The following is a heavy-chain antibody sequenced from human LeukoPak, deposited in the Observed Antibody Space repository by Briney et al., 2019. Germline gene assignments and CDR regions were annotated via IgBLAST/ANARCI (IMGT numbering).Heavy chain of an antibody. V-gene: IGHV3-21*01. J-gene: IGHJ4*02. CDR1: GFTFSSYS. D-gene: IGHD1-26*01. Sequence: PGGSLRLSCAASGFTFSSYSMNWVRQTPGKGLEWVSSISSSSSYIYYADSVKGRFTISRDNAKNSLYLQMNSLRAEDTAVYYCASGELDVFDYWGQGTLVTVSS. CDR3: ASGELDVFDY. CDR2: ISSSSSYI.